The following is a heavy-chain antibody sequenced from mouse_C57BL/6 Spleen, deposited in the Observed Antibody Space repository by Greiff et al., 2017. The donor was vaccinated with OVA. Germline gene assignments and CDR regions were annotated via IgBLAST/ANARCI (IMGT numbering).Heavy chain of an antibody. J-gene: IGHJ3*01. CDR2: IYPGGGDT. Sequence: VQLQQSGPELVKPGASVKISCKASGYAFSSSWMNWVKQRPGKGLEWIGRIYPGGGDTNYNGKFKGKATLTADKSSSTAYMQLSSLTSEDSAVYFCARYRDGYLAYWGQGTLVTVSA. V-gene: IGHV1-82*01. D-gene: IGHD2-3*01. CDR1: GYAFSSSW. CDR3: ARYRDGYLAY.